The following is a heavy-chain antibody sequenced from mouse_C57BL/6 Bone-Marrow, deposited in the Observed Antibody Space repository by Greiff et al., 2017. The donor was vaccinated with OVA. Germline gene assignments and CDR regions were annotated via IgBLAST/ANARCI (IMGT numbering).Heavy chain of an antibody. V-gene: IGHV1-64*01. D-gene: IGHD1-1*01. J-gene: IGHJ2*01. Sequence: QVQLQQPGAELVKPGASVKLSCKASGYTFTSYWMHWVKQRPGQGLEWIGMIHPNSGSTNYNEKVKSKATLTVDKSSSTAYLQLSSLTSDDSAVYYCARLCSGRRYYFDYWGQGTTLTVSS. CDR2: IHPNSGST. CDR3: ARLCSGRRYYFDY. CDR1: GYTFTSYW.